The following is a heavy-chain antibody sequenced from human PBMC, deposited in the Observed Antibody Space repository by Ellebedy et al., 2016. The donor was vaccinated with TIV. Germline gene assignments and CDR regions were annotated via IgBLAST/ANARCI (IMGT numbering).Heavy chain of an antibody. V-gene: IGHV3-48*02. CDR2: ISSVLTI. Sequence: GGSLRLXXAASGFTFSSYNMNWVHQAPGKGLEWVSYISSVLTIYYADSVKGRFTISRDNAKNSLYLQLNSLRDEDTAVYYCARDSPGWSAFDIWGQGTMVTVSS. J-gene: IGHJ3*02. CDR3: ARDSPGWSAFDI. D-gene: IGHD3-9*01. CDR1: GFTFSSYN.